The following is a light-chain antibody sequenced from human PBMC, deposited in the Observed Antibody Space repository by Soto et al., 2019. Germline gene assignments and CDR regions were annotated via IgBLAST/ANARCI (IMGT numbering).Light chain of an antibody. CDR1: SSNIGNNY. J-gene: IGLJ2*01. CDR3: ATRDSSLSTHVV. V-gene: IGLV1-51*02. CDR2: QDN. Sequence: QSVLTQPPSVSAAPGQKVTISCSGSSSNIGNNYVSWYQQLPGTAPKLLIYQDNKRPSGIPDRFSGSKSGTSATLGITGLQTGDEADYYCATRDSSLSTHVVFGGGTKVTVL.